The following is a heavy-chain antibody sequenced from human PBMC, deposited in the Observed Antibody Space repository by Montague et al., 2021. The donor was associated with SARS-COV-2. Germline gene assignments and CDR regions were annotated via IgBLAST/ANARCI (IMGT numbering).Heavy chain of an antibody. V-gene: IGHV4-61*02. J-gene: IGHJ4*02. Sequence: TLSLTCTVSGDSISSGTHYWSWIRQPTGKGLEWIGRIYTSGGTNYNPSLKSRVTISVDTSNNQFSLSLTSVTAADTAVCYCASVGGDEYRLFDYWGQGSLVTASS. CDR3: ASVGGDEYRLFDY. CDR2: IYTSGGT. D-gene: IGHD2-2*01. CDR1: GDSISSGTHY.